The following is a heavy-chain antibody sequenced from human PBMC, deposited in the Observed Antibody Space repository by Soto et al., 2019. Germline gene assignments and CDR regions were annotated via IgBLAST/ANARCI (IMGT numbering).Heavy chain of an antibody. CDR2: ISRSGSTI. J-gene: IGHJ4*02. Sequence: QVQLVESGGGLVKPGGSLRLSCAASGFTFSDYSMSWIRQAPGKGLEWVSYISRSGSTIFYADSVKGRFTISRDNAQNSLYLQMNTLRAEDTAVYYCARGLGPPAAVDYWGQGTLVTVSS. CDR1: GFTFSDYS. D-gene: IGHD2-2*01. V-gene: IGHV3-11*01. CDR3: ARGLGPPAAVDY.